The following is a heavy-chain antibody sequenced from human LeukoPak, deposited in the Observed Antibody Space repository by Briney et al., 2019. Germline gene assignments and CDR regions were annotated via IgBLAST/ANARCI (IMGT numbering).Heavy chain of an antibody. D-gene: IGHD2-2*01. J-gene: IGHJ4*02. CDR1: GFTFSSYA. Sequence: PGGSLRLSCAASGFTFSSYAMSWVRQAPGKGLEWVSAISGSCGSTYYADSVKGRFTIYRDNSKNTLYLQMNSLRAEDTAVHYCAKTDIVVVPAAMRGYYFDYWGQGTLVTVSS. CDR2: ISGSCGST. CDR3: AKTDIVVVPAAMRGYYFDY. V-gene: IGHV3-23*01.